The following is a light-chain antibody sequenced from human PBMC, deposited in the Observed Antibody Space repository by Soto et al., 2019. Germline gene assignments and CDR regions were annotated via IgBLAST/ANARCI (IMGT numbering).Light chain of an antibody. V-gene: IGKV3-11*01. CDR1: QSVSRY. CDR2: DAS. CDR3: QQRSNWPRT. J-gene: IGKJ2*01. Sequence: EIVLTQSPATLSLSPGERATLSCRASQSVSRYLAWYQQKPGQAPRLVIYDASNMAAGIPARFSGSGSGTDFTLTISSLEREDFAVYYCQQRSNWPRTFGQGTKLEIK.